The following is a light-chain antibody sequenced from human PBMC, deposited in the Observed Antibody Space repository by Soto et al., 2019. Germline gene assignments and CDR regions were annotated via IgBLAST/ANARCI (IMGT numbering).Light chain of an antibody. J-gene: IGKJ1*01. CDR3: HQYVNSLQSPQT. V-gene: IGKV3-20*01. CDR2: GAS. CDR1: QSVNSAY. Sequence: EIVLTQSPGTLSLSPGERATLSCRPSQSVNSAYLAWYQQKPGQAPRLLIYGASTRVAGIPDRFSGSWSGTDFTLTISILAPEDFALYYCHQYVNSLQSPQTFGQGTKVEIK.